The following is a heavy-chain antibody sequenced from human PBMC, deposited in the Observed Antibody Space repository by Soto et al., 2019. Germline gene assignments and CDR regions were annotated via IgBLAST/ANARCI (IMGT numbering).Heavy chain of an antibody. Sequence: QVQLQESGPGLVKPSGTLSLTCAVSGGSISSRNWWSWVRQPPGKGLEWIGEIHHSGSTNYNPSLKGRVTMSVDKSKNQFSLKVSSVTAADTAVYYCARDGTGHPYYSDNWGQGTLVTVSS. J-gene: IGHJ4*02. CDR1: GGSISSRNW. D-gene: IGHD3-9*01. V-gene: IGHV4-4*02. CDR3: ARDGTGHPYYSDN. CDR2: IHHSGST.